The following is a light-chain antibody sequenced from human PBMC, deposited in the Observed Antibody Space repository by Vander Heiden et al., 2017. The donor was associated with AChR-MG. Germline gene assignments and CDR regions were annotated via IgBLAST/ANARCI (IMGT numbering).Light chain of an antibody. CDR2: EVR. CDR1: SSDVGGYNY. J-gene: IGLJ3*02. Sequence: QSALTQPASVSGSAGQSITISCSGTSSDVGGYNYVSWYQQHPGKAPKLMIYEVRNRPSGVSNRFSGSKSGNTASLTISGLQAEDEADYYCSSYRSGSPLWVFGGGTKLTVL. CDR3: SSYRSGSPLWV. V-gene: IGLV2-14*01.